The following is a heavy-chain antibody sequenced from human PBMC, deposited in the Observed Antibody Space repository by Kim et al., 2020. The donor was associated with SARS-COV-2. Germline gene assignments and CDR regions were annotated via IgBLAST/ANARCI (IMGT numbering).Heavy chain of an antibody. CDR3: VKDKSRYIGSGSYRSFDS. CDR1: GFTFDDYA. D-gene: IGHD3-16*02. V-gene: IGHV3-9*01. Sequence: GGSLRLSCVASGFTFDDYAMHWVRQGPGKGLEWVSGIDWNSDNIGQADSVKGRFTISRDNARHSLFLQMNSLRTEDTALYYCVKDKSRYIGSGSYRSFDSWAQGTRDTVSS. CDR2: IDWNSDNI. J-gene: IGHJ5*01.